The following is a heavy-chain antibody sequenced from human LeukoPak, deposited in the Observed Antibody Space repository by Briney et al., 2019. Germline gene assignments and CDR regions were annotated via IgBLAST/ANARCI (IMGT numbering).Heavy chain of an antibody. J-gene: IGHJ4*02. CDR3: ARGRRPGATKNYFDY. Sequence: PSETLSLTCAVYGVSFSGYYWSWLRQPPGKGLEWIGEINHSGSTNYNPSLKSRVTISVDTSNNQFSLKLSSVTAADTAVYYCARGRRPGATKNYFDYWGQGTLVTVSS. V-gene: IGHV4-34*01. CDR2: INHSGST. CDR1: GVSFSGYY. D-gene: IGHD1-26*01.